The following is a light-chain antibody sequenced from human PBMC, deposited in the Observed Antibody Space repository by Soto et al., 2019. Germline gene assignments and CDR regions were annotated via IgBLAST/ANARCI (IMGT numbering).Light chain of an antibody. V-gene: IGKV3-11*01. CDR2: DAS. Sequence: EIVLTQSPATLSLSPGERATLSCRASQSVSSYLAWYQQKPGQAPRLLIYDASNRATGIPARFSGSGSGTDFTLTISSLEPEEFAVYYCQQRSNWPPITFGQGKRREIK. J-gene: IGKJ5*01. CDR3: QQRSNWPPIT. CDR1: QSVSSY.